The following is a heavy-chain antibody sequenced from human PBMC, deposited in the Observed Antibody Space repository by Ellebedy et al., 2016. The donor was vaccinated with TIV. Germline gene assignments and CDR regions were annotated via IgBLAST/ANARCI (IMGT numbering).Heavy chain of an antibody. CDR1: GFSISDRY. Sequence: GGSLRLXCAASGFSISDRYMDWVRQAPGKGLEWVGRIRNRPNGYTSDYAASVEGRFTISRDDSENSLYLQMNSLKAEDTAVYYCVRVRHGDFFDYWGQGTLVTVSS. V-gene: IGHV3-72*01. CDR3: VRVRHGDFFDY. D-gene: IGHD4-17*01. J-gene: IGHJ4*02. CDR2: IRNRPNGYTS.